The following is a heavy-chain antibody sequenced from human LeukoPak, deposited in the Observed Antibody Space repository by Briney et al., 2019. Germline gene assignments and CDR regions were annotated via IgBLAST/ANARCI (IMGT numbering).Heavy chain of an antibody. CDR2: IKQDGTEK. V-gene: IGHV3-7*01. D-gene: IGHD1-26*01. CDR3: ARDYSG. J-gene: IGHJ4*02. CDR1: GFTFSSRDW. Sequence: GGSLRLSCVASGFTFSSRDWMTWVRQAPGKGLEWLANIKQDGTEKNYLNSVKGRFTISRDNAKNSLYLQMNSLRAEDTAVYYCARDYSGWGQGTLVTVSS.